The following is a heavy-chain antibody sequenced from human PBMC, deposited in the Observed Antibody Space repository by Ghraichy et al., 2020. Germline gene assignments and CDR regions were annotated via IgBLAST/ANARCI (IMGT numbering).Heavy chain of an antibody. V-gene: IGHV4-34*01. CDR2: ITHTGGT. D-gene: IGHD5-12*01. Sequence: SQTLSLTCGVYGGSFSAHFWTWIRQPPGKGLEWIGQITHTGGTNYNPSLKSRVTISVDTSKKQFSLNLRSLTAADTAVYFCARASIRDGMDVWGQGTTVTVSS. J-gene: IGHJ6*02. CDR3: ARASIRDGMDV. CDR1: GGSFSAHF.